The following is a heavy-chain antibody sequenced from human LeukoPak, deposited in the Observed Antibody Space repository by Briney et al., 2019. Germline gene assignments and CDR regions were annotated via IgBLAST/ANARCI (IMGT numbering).Heavy chain of an antibody. CDR3: ARDLTSAYWTPGGYYYYMDV. CDR2: ITSDSAFM. CDR1: GFNLKTYS. V-gene: IGHV3-48*01. Sequence: GGSLKLSCAASGFNLKTYSINWVRQAPGKGLEWISYITSDSAFMYYADSVKGRFTISRDNAKNSVYLQMHSLRVEDTAVYYCARDLTSAYWTPGGYYYYMDVWGKGTTVTVSS. J-gene: IGHJ6*03. D-gene: IGHD3-16*01.